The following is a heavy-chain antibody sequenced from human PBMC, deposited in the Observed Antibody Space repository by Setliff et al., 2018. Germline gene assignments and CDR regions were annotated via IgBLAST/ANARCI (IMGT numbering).Heavy chain of an antibody. CDR3: AGASADLDTFDL. D-gene: IGHD2-15*01. J-gene: IGHJ3*01. Sequence: PSETLSLTCGVSGYSIRSGYYWSWIRQPAGKGLEWVGRLHTSGSTNYNPSLKGRVTISVDTSKNQFSLTLTSLTAADTAVYYCAGASADLDTFDLWGQGTLVTVSS. CDR1: GYSIRSGYY. CDR2: LHTSGST. V-gene: IGHV4-59*10.